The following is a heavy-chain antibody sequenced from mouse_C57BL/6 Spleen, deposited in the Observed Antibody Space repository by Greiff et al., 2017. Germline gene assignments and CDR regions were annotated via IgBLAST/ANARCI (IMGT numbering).Heavy chain of an antibody. J-gene: IGHJ1*03. CDR3: ARSTVVAHWYVDV. Sequence: EVKLMESGGGLVQPGGSLSLSCAASGFTFTDYYMSWVRQPPGKALEWLGFIRNKANGYTTEYSASVKGRFTISRDNSQSILYLQMNALRAEDSATYYCARSTVVAHWYVDVWGTGTTVTVSS. CDR1: GFTFTDYY. V-gene: IGHV7-3*01. D-gene: IGHD1-1*01. CDR2: IRNKANGYTT.